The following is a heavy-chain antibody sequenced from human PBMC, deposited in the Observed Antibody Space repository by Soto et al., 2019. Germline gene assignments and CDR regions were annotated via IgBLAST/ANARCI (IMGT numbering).Heavy chain of an antibody. CDR1: GFSFSSFA. J-gene: IGHJ6*02. D-gene: IGHD2-8*01. CDR2: ISGSADST. V-gene: IGHV3-23*01. Sequence: EVQLLESGGGFIHPGGSLRLSCAASGFSFSSFAMNWVRQAPGKGLEWVSIISGSADSTFYADSVKGRFTISRDNSKSTLYLQINSLRAEDTAGHYCAKTRGAMIYAISVYGMDVWGQGTTVTVSS. CDR3: AKTRGAMIYAISVYGMDV.